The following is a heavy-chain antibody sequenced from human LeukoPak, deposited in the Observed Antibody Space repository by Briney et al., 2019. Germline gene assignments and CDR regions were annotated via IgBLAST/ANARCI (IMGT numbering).Heavy chain of an antibody. CDR1: GGSIGSYY. V-gene: IGHV4-59*01. Sequence: SETLSLTCTVSGGSIGSYYWRWVRQPPEKGLEWIGNIVYTGRTNYNPSLKSRVTISIDTSKNQFSLRLNSVTAADTAVYYCARDSWWDGSKTFSDWCGPWGQGTLVTVSS. CDR3: ARDSWWDGSKTFSDWCGP. D-gene: IGHD3-10*01. J-gene: IGHJ5*02. CDR2: IVYTGRT.